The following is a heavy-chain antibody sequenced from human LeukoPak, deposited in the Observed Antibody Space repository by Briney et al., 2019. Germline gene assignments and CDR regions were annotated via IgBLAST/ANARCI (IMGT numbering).Heavy chain of an antibody. Sequence: SETLSLTCTVSGGSISSYYWSWIRQPPGKGLEWIGYIYYSGSTIYNPSLKSRVTISVDTSKNQFSLKLTSVTAADTAVYHCARAGHYWNLDFWGQGSLVTVSS. D-gene: IGHD1-1*01. CDR1: GGSISSYY. CDR3: ARAGHYWNLDF. CDR2: IYYSGST. J-gene: IGHJ4*02. V-gene: IGHV4-59*01.